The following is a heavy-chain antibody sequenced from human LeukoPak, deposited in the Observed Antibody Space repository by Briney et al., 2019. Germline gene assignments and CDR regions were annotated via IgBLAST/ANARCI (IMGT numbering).Heavy chain of an antibody. J-gene: IGHJ4*02. CDR1: GGSISSSSYY. Sequence: SETLSLTCTVSGGSISSSSYYCGWIRQPPGKGLEWIGSIYYSGSTYYNPSLKSRVTISVDTSKNQFSLKLSSVTAADTAVYYCARGPRLEPQLVPRVWDPDYWGQGTLVTVSS. CDR3: ARGPRLEPQLVPRVWDPDY. CDR2: IYYSGST. V-gene: IGHV4-39*01. D-gene: IGHD6-13*01.